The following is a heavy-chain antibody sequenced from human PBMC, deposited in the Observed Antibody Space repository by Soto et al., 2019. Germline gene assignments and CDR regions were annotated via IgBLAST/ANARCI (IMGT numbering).Heavy chain of an antibody. CDR2: IYYSGST. V-gene: IGHV4-59*01. D-gene: IGHD6-19*01. CDR1: GGSISSYY. CDR3: ARAWDSSGPRGLYYYYMDV. J-gene: IGHJ6*03. Sequence: SETLSLTCTVSGGSISSYYWSWIRQPPGKGLEWIGYIYYSGSTNYNPSLKSRVTISVDTSKNQFSLKLSSVTAADTAVYYCARAWDSSGPRGLYYYYMDVWGKGTTVTVSS.